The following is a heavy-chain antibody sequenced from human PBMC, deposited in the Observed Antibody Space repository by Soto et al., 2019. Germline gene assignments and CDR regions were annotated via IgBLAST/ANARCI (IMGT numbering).Heavy chain of an antibody. V-gene: IGHV3-53*01. Sequence: GGSLRLSCAAPGFTFSSYAMSWVRQAPGKGLEWVSVINSGGSTYYADSVKGRFTISRDHSRNTLYLQMNSLRVEDTAVYYCAREVFCSSSSCQVRYGMDVWGQGTTVTVSS. J-gene: IGHJ6*02. CDR2: INSGGST. CDR3: AREVFCSSSSCQVRYGMDV. CDR1: GFTFSSYA. D-gene: IGHD2-2*01.